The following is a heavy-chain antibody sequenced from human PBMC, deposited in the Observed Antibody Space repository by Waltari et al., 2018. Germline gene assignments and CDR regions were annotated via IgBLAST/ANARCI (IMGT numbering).Heavy chain of an antibody. CDR3: AKETGGRGWYTVDY. CDR2: VNGDRT. D-gene: IGHD6-19*01. Sequence: EVQVLESGGGLVQPGGYLRLSCDAAGFSFRNYGMSWVRQAPGKGLEWVSAVNGDRTYYAGSVKGRFTISRDNSQNTVYLQLSSLRADDTAVYYCAKETGGRGWYTVDYWGQGTLVTVSS. CDR1: GFSFRNYG. V-gene: IGHV3-23*01. J-gene: IGHJ4*02.